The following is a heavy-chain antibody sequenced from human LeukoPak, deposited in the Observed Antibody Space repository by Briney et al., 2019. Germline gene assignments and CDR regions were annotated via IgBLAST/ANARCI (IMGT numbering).Heavy chain of an antibody. J-gene: IGHJ4*02. D-gene: IGHD3-10*01. CDR2: ISAYNGNT. Sequence: ASVKVSCKASGYTFTSYGISWVRQAPGQGLEWMGWISAYNGNTNYAQKLQGRVTMTTDTSTSTAYMEPRSLRSDDTAVYYCARDIWFGASVHPYYFDYWGQGTLVTVSS. CDR1: GYTFTSYG. V-gene: IGHV1-18*01. CDR3: ARDIWFGASVHPYYFDY.